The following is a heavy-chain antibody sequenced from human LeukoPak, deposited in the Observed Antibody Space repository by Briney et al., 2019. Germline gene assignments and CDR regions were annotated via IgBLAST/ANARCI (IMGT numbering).Heavy chain of an antibody. D-gene: IGHD6-13*01. CDR3: ARGYGKAAANVFGGYTKYG. V-gene: IGHV3-66*02. CDR2: IYTGGST. Sequence: GGSLRLSCAASGFTVDSNYMSWVRQAPGKGLEWVSLIYTGGSTYYADSVRGRFTISRDNSKNTLYLQMNSLRPEDTAVYYCARGYGKAAANVFGGYTKYGWGQGTTVTASS. CDR1: GFTVDSNY. J-gene: IGHJ6*02.